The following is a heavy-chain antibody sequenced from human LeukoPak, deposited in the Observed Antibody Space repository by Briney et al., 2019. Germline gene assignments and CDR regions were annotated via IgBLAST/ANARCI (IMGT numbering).Heavy chain of an antibody. CDR2: INSDGSST. V-gene: IGHV3-74*01. D-gene: IGHD2-2*01. CDR1: GFTFSSYW. CDR3: AKDYQYCSSTSCSRIKGGGYFDY. J-gene: IGHJ4*02. Sequence: PGGSLRLSCAASGFTFSSYWMHWVRQAPGKGLVWVSRINSDGSSTSYADSVKGRFTISRDNSKYTLYLQMNSLRAEDTAVYYCAKDYQYCSSTSCSRIKGGGYFDYWGQGTLVTVSS.